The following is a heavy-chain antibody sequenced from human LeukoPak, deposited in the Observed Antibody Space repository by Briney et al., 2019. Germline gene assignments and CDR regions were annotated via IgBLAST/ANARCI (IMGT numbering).Heavy chain of an antibody. CDR1: GGTFSSYA. D-gene: IGHD3-22*01. V-gene: IGHV1-69*04. J-gene: IGHJ4*02. CDR2: IIPILGIA. CDR3: ARDGLFRGYDSSGYYSSY. Sequence: SVKVSCKASGGTFSSYAISWVRQAPGQGLEWMGRIIPILGIANYAQKFQGRVTITADKSTSTAYMELSSLRSEDTAVYYCARDGLFRGYDSSGYYSSYWGQGTLVTVSS.